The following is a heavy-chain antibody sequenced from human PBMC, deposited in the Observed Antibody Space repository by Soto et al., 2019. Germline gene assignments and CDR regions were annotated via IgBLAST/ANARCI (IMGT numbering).Heavy chain of an antibody. V-gene: IGHV4-31*03. CDR2: IYDSGST. CDR1: NASITSSGYY. J-gene: IGHJ4*02. Sequence: QVQLQESGPRLVEASQTLSLTCTVSNASITSSGYYWSWVRQPPGKRLEWIGYIYDSGSTFYSPSLQSRLTMSVDTSKNQFSLTLRSVTAADTAVYHCARMSGTYYDPDYWGQGTLVTVSS. CDR3: ARMSGTYYDPDY. D-gene: IGHD1-26*01.